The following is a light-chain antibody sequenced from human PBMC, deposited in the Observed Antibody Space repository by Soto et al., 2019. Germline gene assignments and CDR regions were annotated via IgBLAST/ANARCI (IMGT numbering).Light chain of an antibody. CDR2: AAS. CDR1: QSILTY. V-gene: IGKV1-39*01. J-gene: IGKJ1*01. CDR3: QQSYTSPWT. Sequence: DIQMTQSPSSLSASVGDRVTITCRASQSILTYLNWFQQKPGKAPKLLMYAASSLQGGVPSRFSGSGSGTDFTLTISRLQPEDFATYLCQQSYTSPWTFGQGTKVEIK.